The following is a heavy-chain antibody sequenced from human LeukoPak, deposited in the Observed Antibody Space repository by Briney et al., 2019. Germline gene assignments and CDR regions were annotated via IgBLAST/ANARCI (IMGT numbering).Heavy chain of an antibody. CDR1: GYTFTSYD. CDR2: MNPNSGNT. V-gene: IGHV1-8*01. CDR3: AREGHTAPAIFDY. D-gene: IGHD5-18*01. Sequence: GASVKVSCKASGYTFTSYDINWVRQATGQGLEWMGWMNPNSGNTGYAQKFQGRVTMTRNTSISTAYMELSSPRSEDTAVYYCAREGHTAPAIFDYWGQGTLVTVSS. J-gene: IGHJ4*02.